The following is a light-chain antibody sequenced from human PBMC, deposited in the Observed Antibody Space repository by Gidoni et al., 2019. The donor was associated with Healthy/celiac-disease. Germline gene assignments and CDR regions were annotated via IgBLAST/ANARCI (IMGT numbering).Light chain of an antibody. J-gene: IGKJ3*01. Sequence: DIVMTQSPDSLAVSLVERATINCKSSQSVLYSSNNKNYLAWYQQKPGQPPKLLISWASTRESGVPDRFSGSGSGTDFTLTISSLQAEDVAVYYCQQYYSTPLTFGPGTKVDIK. CDR2: WAS. CDR1: QSVLYSSNNKNY. CDR3: QQYYSTPLT. V-gene: IGKV4-1*01.